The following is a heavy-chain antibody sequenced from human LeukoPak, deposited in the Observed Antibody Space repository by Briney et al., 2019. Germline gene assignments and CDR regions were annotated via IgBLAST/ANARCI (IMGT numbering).Heavy chain of an antibody. J-gene: IGHJ4*02. V-gene: IGHV3-23*01. CDR1: GFTFSSYG. CDR3: ARVPGSSNFDY. CDR2: ISGSGGST. D-gene: IGHD1-26*01. Sequence: GGSLRLSCAASGFTFSSYGMSWVRQAPGKGLEWVSAISGSGGSTYYADSVKGRFTISRDNAKNSLYLQMNSLRAEDTAVYYCARVPGSSNFDYWGQGTLVTVSS.